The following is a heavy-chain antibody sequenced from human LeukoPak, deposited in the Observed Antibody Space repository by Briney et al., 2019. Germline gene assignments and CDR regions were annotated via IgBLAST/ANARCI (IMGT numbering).Heavy chain of an antibody. CDR2: ISYDGSNK. J-gene: IGHJ4*02. V-gene: IGHV3-30-3*01. Sequence: GSLRLSCAASGFTFSSYAMHWVRQAPGKGLEWVAVISYDGSNKYYADSVKGRFTISRDNSKNTLYLQMNSLRAEDTAVYYYAREEVWFGEYYFDYWGQGTLVTVSS. CDR3: AREEVWFGEYYFDY. CDR1: GFTFSSYA. D-gene: IGHD3-10*01.